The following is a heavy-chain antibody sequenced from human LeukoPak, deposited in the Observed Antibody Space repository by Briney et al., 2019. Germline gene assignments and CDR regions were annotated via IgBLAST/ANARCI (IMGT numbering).Heavy chain of an antibody. V-gene: IGHV3-7*01. CDR3: ARDGRGGHNDF. CDR1: GFTFSSYW. D-gene: IGHD4-23*01. Sequence: GGSLRLSCVGSGFTFSSYWMSWVRQAPGKGLEWVANIREDGGHTNYVDSVKGRFTISRDNAKNSLFLQMDGLRVDDTAVYFCARDGRGGHNDFWGQGTLITVSS. J-gene: IGHJ4*02. CDR2: IREDGGHT.